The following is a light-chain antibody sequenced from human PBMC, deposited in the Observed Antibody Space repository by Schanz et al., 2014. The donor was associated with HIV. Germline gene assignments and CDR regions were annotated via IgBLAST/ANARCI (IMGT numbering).Light chain of an antibody. J-gene: IGKJ1*01. CDR1: QSVSTK. CDR3: QQYNNWPWT. Sequence: EIVMTQSPATLSVSPGERATLSCRASQSVSTKLAWYQQKPGQAPRLLISGASTRATGIPVRFSGSGSGTEFSLTISSLQSEDIAMYYCQQYNNWPWTFGLGTMVEIK. CDR2: GAS. V-gene: IGKV3-15*01.